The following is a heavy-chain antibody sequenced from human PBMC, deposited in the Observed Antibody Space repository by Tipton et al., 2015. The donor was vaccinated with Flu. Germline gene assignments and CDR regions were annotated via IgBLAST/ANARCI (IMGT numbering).Heavy chain of an antibody. CDR2: IYSGGST. CDR1: GFTVSSNY. V-gene: IGHV3-66*02. D-gene: IGHD3-10*01. CDR3: ASNYYGSGSYYDAFDI. J-gene: IGHJ3*02. Sequence: LSLTCAASGFTVSSNYMSWVRQAPGKGLEWVSVIYSGGSTYYADSVKGRFTISRDNSKNTLYLQMNSLRAEDTAVYYCASNYYGSGSYYDAFDIWGQGTMVTVSS.